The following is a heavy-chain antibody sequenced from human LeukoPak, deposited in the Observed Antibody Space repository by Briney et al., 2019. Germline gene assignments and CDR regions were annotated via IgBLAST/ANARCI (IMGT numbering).Heavy chain of an antibody. Sequence: PSETLSLTCAVYGGSFSGYYWSWIRQPPGKGLEWIGEINHSGSTNYNPSLKSRVTISVDTSKNQFSLKLSSVTAADTAVYYCARVHTVVTPFDSWGQGTLVTVSS. CDR1: GGSFSGYY. CDR3: ARVHTVVTPFDS. J-gene: IGHJ4*02. V-gene: IGHV4-34*01. CDR2: INHSGST. D-gene: IGHD4-23*01.